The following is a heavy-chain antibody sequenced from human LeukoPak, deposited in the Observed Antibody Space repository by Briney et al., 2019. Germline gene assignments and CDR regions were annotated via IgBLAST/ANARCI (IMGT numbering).Heavy chain of an antibody. CDR3: ARDLPFED. J-gene: IGHJ4*02. V-gene: IGHV1-2*06. CDR1: GTSFTNYP. Sequence: VASVEVSFKASGTSFTNYPMHWGRPPPRKGLEWMGRIYPSSGGTNYAQKFQGRITLTTDTSINTAYMELSRLRFDDTAVYYCARDLPFEDWGQGTLVTVSS. CDR2: IYPSSGGT. D-gene: IGHD2/OR15-2a*01.